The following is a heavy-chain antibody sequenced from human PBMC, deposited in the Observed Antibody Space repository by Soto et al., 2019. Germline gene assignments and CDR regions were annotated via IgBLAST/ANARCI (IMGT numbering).Heavy chain of an antibody. CDR3: SSSPPGTAPHSFAS. CDR1: GYSFTSYW. D-gene: IGHD1-1*01. CDR2: IYPGDSDT. J-gene: IGHJ5*01. V-gene: IGHV5-51*01. Sequence: GESLKISCKGSGYSFTSYWIGWVRQMPGKGLEWMGIIYPGDSDTRYSPSFQGQVTISADKSISTAYLQWSSLKASDTAMYYWSSSPPGTAPHSFASGAQGPLVPVSS.